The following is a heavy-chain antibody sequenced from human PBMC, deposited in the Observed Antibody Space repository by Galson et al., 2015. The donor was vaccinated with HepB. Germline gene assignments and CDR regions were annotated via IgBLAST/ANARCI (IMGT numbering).Heavy chain of an antibody. D-gene: IGHD2-15*01. CDR3: ARDCSGGSCHYVMDV. V-gene: IGHV3-48*03. CDR1: GFTFSSYE. Sequence: SLRLSCAASGFTFSSYEMNWVRQAPGKGLEWVSYISSSGSTIYYADSVKGRFTISRDNAKNSLYLQMNSLRAEDTAVYYCARDCSGGSCHYVMDVWGQGTTVTVSS. CDR2: ISSSGSTI. J-gene: IGHJ6*02.